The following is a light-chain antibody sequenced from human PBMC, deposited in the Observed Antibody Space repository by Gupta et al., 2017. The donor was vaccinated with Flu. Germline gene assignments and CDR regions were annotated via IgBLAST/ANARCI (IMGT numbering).Light chain of an antibody. CDR3: QQSSTWPYT. CDR2: DAS. V-gene: IGKV3-11*01. J-gene: IGKJ2*01. Sequence: EIVLTQSPATLSLSPGDRATLSCRASQSVSSYLAWYQQKPGQAPRLLIYDASNRATGIPARFSGSGSGTDFTLTISSLEPEDFAVYYCQQSSTWPYTFGQGTKLEIK. CDR1: QSVSSY.